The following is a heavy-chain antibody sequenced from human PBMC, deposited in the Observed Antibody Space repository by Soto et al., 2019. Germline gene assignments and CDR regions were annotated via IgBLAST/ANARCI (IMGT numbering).Heavy chain of an antibody. CDR3: ARHDGQLVHLAPMGLFAP. CDR2: IYPGDSDT. D-gene: IGHD6-6*01. V-gene: IGHV5-51*01. J-gene: IGHJ5*02. CDR1: GYSFTNYW. Sequence: GESLKISCKGSGYSFTNYWIGWVRQMPGEGLEWMGIIYPGDSDTRYSPSFQGQVTISADKSISTAYLQWSSLKASDTAMYYCARHDGQLVHLAPMGLFAPWGQGTLVTVSS.